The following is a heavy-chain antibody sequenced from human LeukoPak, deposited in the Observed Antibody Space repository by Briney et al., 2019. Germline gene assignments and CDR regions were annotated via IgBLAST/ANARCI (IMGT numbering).Heavy chain of an antibody. CDR1: GDSFSSNSAA. Sequence: SQTLSLTCALSGDSFSSNSAAWHWLRQSPSRGLEWLGRTYYRSKLYNDYAVSVKSRITINPDTSKNQFSLQLNSVTPEDTAVYYCARGTPSSGWYTFDYWGQGTLVTVSS. J-gene: IGHJ4*02. D-gene: IGHD6-19*01. CDR2: TYYRSKLYN. CDR3: ARGTPSSGWYTFDY. V-gene: IGHV6-1*01.